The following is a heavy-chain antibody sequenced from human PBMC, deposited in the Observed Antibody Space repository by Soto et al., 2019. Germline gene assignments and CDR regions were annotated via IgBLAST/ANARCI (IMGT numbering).Heavy chain of an antibody. J-gene: IGHJ4*02. D-gene: IGHD2-2*01. CDR2: ISKSDYT. CDR3: AREDSIIIPAVSDF. CDR1: GFAFNNYG. Sequence: GSRRLSCTVSGFAFNNYGINWVRQAPGKGLEWVSSISKSDYTYYSDSVKGRFTISRDNAKNSVSLQMNTLRVEDTAVYYCAREDSIIIPAVSDFWGQGTLVTVSS. V-gene: IGHV3-21*06.